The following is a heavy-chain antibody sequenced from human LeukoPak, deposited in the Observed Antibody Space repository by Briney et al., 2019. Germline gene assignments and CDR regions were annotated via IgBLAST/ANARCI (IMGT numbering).Heavy chain of an antibody. V-gene: IGHV3-48*01. CDR2: ISRSSSII. CDR3: ARAKRDAFDI. J-gene: IGHJ3*02. Sequence: GGSLRLSCAASGFTFSNYSMNWVRQAPGKGLEWVSYISRSSSIIYYADSVKGRFTISRDNARNSLYLQMNSLRAEDTAVYYCARAKRDAFDIWGQGTMVTVSS. CDR1: GFTFSNYS.